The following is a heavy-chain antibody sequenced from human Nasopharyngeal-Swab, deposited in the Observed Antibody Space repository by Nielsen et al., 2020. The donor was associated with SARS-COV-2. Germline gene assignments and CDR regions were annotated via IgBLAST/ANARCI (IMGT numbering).Heavy chain of an antibody. J-gene: IGHJ4*02. CDR1: GGSISSSSYY. D-gene: IGHD7-27*01. CDR3: ARRGDWGRAFDY. V-gene: IGHV4-61*01. Sequence: GSLRLSCTVSGGSISSSSYYWSWIRQPPGKGLEWIGYIYYSGSTNYNPSLKSRVTISVDTSKNQFSLKLSSVTAADTAVYYCARRGDWGRAFDYWGQGTLVTVSS. CDR2: IYYSGST.